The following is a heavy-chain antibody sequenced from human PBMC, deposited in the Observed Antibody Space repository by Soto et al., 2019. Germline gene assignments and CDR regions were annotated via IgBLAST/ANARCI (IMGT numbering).Heavy chain of an antibody. D-gene: IGHD3-3*01. CDR2: VTWDGGST. Sequence: VQLVESGGGVVQPGGSLRLSCAASGFTFDDYAMHWVRQTPEKGLEWVSLVTWDGGSTFYANSVRGRFTISRDNTKQFVYLQMSSLRTEDTALYYCARESGRITAYWGQGTLVTVSS. V-gene: IGHV3-43*01. CDR1: GFTFDDYA. J-gene: IGHJ4*02. CDR3: ARESGRITAY.